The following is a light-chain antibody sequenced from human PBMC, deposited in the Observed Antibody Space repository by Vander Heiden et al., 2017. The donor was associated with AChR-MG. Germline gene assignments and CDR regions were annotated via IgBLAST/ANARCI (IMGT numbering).Light chain of an antibody. CDR2: KDS. V-gene: IGLV3-25*03. J-gene: IGLJ2*01. CDR3: QSADSSGADVV. Sequence: SYELTQPPSVSVSPGQTARITCSGDALPKQYAFWYQQKPGQAPVLVMYKDSERSSGIPDRCSGSSSGTTGTLTISGVQAEDEADYYCQSADSSGADVVFGGGTKLTVL. CDR1: ALPKQY.